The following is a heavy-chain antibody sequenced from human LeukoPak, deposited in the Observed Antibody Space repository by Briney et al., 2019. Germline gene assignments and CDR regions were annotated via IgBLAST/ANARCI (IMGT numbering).Heavy chain of an antibody. CDR3: VRDGSFYDTSGYPLNYYYGMDV. D-gene: IGHD3-22*01. Sequence: GASVKVSCKASGYNLNGYYIHWVRQAPGQGLEWMGWINPNSGGTNYAQKFQGWVTMTRDTSIRTAYMEVTRLKSDDTAAYYCVRDGSFYDTSGYPLNYYYGMDVWGQGTTVTVSS. J-gene: IGHJ6*02. CDR1: GYNLNGYY. CDR2: INPNSGGT. V-gene: IGHV1-2*04.